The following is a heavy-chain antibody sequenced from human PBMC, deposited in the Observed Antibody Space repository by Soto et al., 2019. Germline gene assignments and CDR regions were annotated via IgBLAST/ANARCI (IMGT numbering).Heavy chain of an antibody. CDR2: ISAYNGNT. Sequence: QVQLVQSGAEVKKPGASVKVSCKASGYTFTSYGISWVRQAPGQGLEWMGWISAYNGNTNYAQKLQGRVTMTTDTSPSTAHNVQSSSRSDDSLVCYCARVSLLWFVEFNGTDVWGQGTTVTVSS. CDR3: ARVSLLWFVEFNGTDV. J-gene: IGHJ6*02. CDR1: GYTFTSYG. V-gene: IGHV1-18*01. D-gene: IGHD3-10*01.